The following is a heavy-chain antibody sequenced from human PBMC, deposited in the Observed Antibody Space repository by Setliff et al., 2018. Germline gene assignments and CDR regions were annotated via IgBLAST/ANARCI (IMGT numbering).Heavy chain of an antibody. Sequence: GGSLRLSCAASGFTFNSYSINWVRQAPGKGLEWVSSISSTGSYKPYADSVRGRFTISRDNAKNSVDLQMSSLRPEDTAVYYCTRDRPSSGSYLCSWFDPWGQGTLVTVSS. CDR2: ISSTGSYK. J-gene: IGHJ5*02. CDR1: GFTFNSYS. V-gene: IGHV3-21*06. CDR3: TRDRPSSGSYLCSWFDP. D-gene: IGHD1-26*01.